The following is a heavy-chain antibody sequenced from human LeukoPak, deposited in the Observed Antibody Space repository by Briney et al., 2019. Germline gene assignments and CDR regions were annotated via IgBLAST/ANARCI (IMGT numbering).Heavy chain of an antibody. CDR1: GFTFSSYS. Sequence: PGGSLRLSCAASGFTFSSYSMNWVRQAPGKGLVYVSSISSSSSHIYYADSVKGRFTISRDNTKSSLYLQMNSLRAEDMAVYYCARGYCGGDCYGDWGQGTLVTVSS. V-gene: IGHV3-21*01. J-gene: IGHJ1*01. D-gene: IGHD2-21*02. CDR3: ARGYCGGDCYGD. CDR2: ISSSSSHI.